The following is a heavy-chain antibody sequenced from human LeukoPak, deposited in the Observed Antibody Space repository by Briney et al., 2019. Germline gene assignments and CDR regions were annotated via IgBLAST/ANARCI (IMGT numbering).Heavy chain of an antibody. CDR2: ISSNGGST. CDR1: GFTFSSYA. CDR3: AREERWLQFSFFDY. J-gene: IGHJ4*02. D-gene: IGHD5-24*01. V-gene: IGHV3-64*01. Sequence: GGSLRLSCAASGFTFSSYAMHWVRQAPGKGLEYVSAISSNGGSTYYANSVKGRFTISRDNSKNTLYLQMGSLRAEDMAVYYCAREERWLQFSFFDYWGQGTLVTVSS.